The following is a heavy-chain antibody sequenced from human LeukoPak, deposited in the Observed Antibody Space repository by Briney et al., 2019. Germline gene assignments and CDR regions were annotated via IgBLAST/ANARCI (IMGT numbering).Heavy chain of an antibody. CDR2: INAGNGNT. CDR1: GYTFTSYA. V-gene: IGHV1-3*01. CDR3: ARDSPKRDWFDP. Sequence: ASVKVSCKASGYTFTSYAMHWVRQAPGQRLEWMGWINAGNGNTKYSQKFQGRVTITADESTSTAYMELSSLRSEDTAVYYCARDSPKRDWFDPWGQGTLVTVSS. J-gene: IGHJ5*02.